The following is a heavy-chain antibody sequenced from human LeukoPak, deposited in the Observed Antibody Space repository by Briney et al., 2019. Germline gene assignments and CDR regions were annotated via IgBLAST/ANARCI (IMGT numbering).Heavy chain of an antibody. J-gene: IGHJ4*02. CDR3: AREKGKNSSGWYVLRAEQNNYFDY. D-gene: IGHD6-19*01. CDR2: INPNSGGT. CDR1: GYTFTGYY. Sequence: GASVKVSCKASGYTFTGYYMHWVRQAPGQGLEWMGWINPNSGGTNYAQKFQGRVTMTRDTSISTAYMELSRLRSDDTAVYYCAREKGKNSSGWYVLRAEQNNYFDYWGQGTLVTVSS. V-gene: IGHV1-2*02.